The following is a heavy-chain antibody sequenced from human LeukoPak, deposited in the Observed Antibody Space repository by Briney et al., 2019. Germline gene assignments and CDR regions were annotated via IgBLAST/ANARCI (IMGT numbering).Heavy chain of an antibody. D-gene: IGHD2-15*01. V-gene: IGHV3-30*01. CDR1: GFTFSSYA. J-gene: IGHJ4*02. CDR2: ISYDGSNK. Sequence: GRSLRLSCAASGFTFSSYAMHWVRQAPGKGLEWVAVISYDGSNKYYADSVKGRFTISRDNSKNTLYLQVNSLRAEDTAVYYCASSSPARWPYDYWGQGTLVTVSS. CDR3: ASSSPARWPYDY.